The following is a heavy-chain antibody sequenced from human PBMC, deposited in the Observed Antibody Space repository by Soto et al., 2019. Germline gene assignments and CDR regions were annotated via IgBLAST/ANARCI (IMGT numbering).Heavy chain of an antibody. CDR1: GFTFSSYA. D-gene: IGHD3-3*01. J-gene: IGHJ4*02. Sequence: GGSLRLSCAASGFTFSSYAMSWVRQAPGKGLEWVSAISGSGGSTYYADSVKGRFTISRDNSKNTLYLQMNSLRAEDTAVYYCAKKTVFGVVIIMGYSGYEHYWGPGPLVTVSS. CDR3: AKKTVFGVVIIMGYSGYEHY. V-gene: IGHV3-23*01. CDR2: ISGSGGST.